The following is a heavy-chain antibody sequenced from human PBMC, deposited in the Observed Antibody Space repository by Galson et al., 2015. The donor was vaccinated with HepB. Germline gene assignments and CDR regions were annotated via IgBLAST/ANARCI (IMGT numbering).Heavy chain of an antibody. D-gene: IGHD3-3*01. J-gene: IGHJ5*02. V-gene: IGHV1-2*04. CDR1: GYTFIDYY. CDR3: ARGGPRYAIFGVSIFDP. Sequence: SVKVSCKASGYTFIDYYMYWVRQAPGQGLEWMGWINPNSGGTNYAQKFQGWVTMTRDTSISTAYMELSRLRSDDTAVYYCARGGPRYAIFGVSIFDPWGQGTLVTVSS. CDR2: INPNSGGT.